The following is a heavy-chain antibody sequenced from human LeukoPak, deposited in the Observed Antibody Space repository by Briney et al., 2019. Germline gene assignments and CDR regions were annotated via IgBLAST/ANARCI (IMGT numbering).Heavy chain of an antibody. D-gene: IGHD4-23*01. J-gene: IGHJ4*02. CDR3: ARGRPHGNDY. V-gene: IGHV3-74*01. CDR1: GFTFSSYW. Sequence: GGSLRLSCAASGFTFSSYWMNWARQAPGKGLVWVSRIASDGSSTTYADSVKGRFSISRDNAKNTLYLQMNSLRVEDTAVYYCARGRPHGNDYWGQGTLVTVSS. CDR2: IASDGSST.